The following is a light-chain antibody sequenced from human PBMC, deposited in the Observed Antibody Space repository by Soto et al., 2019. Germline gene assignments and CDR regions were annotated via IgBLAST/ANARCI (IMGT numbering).Light chain of an antibody. CDR2: AAS. V-gene: IGKV1-27*01. J-gene: IGKJ1*01. CDR1: QGISNY. CDR3: QKYDSAHWT. Sequence: DIQMTQSPSSLSASVRDRVTITCRASQGISNYLAWYQQKPGKVPKLLIYAASTFQPGVRSRFSARGSGTDFTLTISSLQPEDVATYYCQKYDSAHWTFGQGTKVEIK.